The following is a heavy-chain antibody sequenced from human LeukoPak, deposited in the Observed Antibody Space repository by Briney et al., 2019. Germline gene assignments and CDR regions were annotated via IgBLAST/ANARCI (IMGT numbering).Heavy chain of an antibody. D-gene: IGHD3-22*01. Sequence: GASVKVSCKASGYTFTSYYMHWVRQAPGQGLEWMGIINPSGGSTSYAQKFQGRVTMTRDTSTSTVYMELSSLRSEDTAVYYCAKEAPWLAAFDIWGQGTMVTVSS. V-gene: IGHV1-46*01. CDR1: GYTFTSYY. CDR2: INPSGGST. J-gene: IGHJ3*02. CDR3: AKEAPWLAAFDI.